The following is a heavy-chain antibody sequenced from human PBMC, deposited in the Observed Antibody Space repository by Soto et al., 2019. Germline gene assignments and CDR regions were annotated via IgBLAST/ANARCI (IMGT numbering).Heavy chain of an antibody. Sequence: GASVQVSCKASGYTFTSYYMHWVRQAPGQGLEWMGIINPSGGSTSYAQKFQGRVTMTRDTSTSTVYMELSSLRSEDTAVYYCARDYYYDSSGYSQNYYYYYGMDVWGQGTTVTVSS. V-gene: IGHV1-46*01. CDR1: GYTFTSYY. CDR2: INPSGGST. CDR3: ARDYYYDSSGYSQNYYYYYGMDV. D-gene: IGHD3-22*01. J-gene: IGHJ6*02.